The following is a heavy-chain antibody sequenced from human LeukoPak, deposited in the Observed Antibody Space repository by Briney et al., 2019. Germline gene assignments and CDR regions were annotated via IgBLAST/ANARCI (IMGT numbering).Heavy chain of an antibody. V-gene: IGHV3-64D*06. D-gene: IGHD2-2*01. Sequence: GGSLRLFCSASGFTLSRYGMHWVRQAPGKGLEYVSGISSNGGSTNYADSVKGRFTISRDNSKNTLHLQMSSLRAEDTAVYYCVKGYCSSISCSLIDYGGQGTLVTVSS. CDR1: GFTLSRYG. J-gene: IGHJ4*02. CDR3: VKGYCSSISCSLIDY. CDR2: ISSNGGST.